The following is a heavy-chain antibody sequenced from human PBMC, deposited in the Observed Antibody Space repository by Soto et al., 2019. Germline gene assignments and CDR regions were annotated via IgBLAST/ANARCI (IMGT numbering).Heavy chain of an antibody. Sequence: GGSLTLSCAASGFPFSNYWMSWVLQAPGKGLERVANINRDGSEKYYGDSVRGRFTISRDNPKNSLYLQMTSLSVDDTALYYCARAGVSYGIDFWGQGTLVTVSS. D-gene: IGHD3-3*01. CDR1: GFPFSNYW. CDR3: ARAGVSYGIDF. V-gene: IGHV3-7*01. CDR2: INRDGSEK. J-gene: IGHJ4*02.